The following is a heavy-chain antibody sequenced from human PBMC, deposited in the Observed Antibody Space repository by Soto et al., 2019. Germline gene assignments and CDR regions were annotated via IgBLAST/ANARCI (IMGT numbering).Heavy chain of an antibody. CDR3: AKDLRPRTGPYDY. V-gene: IGHV3-23*01. D-gene: IGHD3-10*01. J-gene: IGHJ4*02. CDR1: GFTFSTYA. CDR2: VSASGLNT. Sequence: GGSLRLSCAASGFTFSTYAMAWVRQAPGKGLEWVSGVSASGLNTDYADPVKGRFYISRDNSKNTVSLHMNSLRAEDTALYYCAKDLRPRTGPYDYWGQGTRVTVSS.